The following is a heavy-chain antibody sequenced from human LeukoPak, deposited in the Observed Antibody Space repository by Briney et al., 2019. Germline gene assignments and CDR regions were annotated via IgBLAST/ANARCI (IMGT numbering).Heavy chain of an antibody. CDR2: IHSGGTT. V-gene: IGHV4-59*12. Sequence: SETLSLTCSVSGGSLTNYYWGWIRQPPGKGLEFIGYIHSGGTTNYDSSLQSRVAISLDTSKNQFSLRLSSVTAADTAVYYCARDRTVRGEGLDYWGQGTLVTVSS. D-gene: IGHD3-10*01. J-gene: IGHJ4*02. CDR3: ARDRTVRGEGLDY. CDR1: GGSLTNYY.